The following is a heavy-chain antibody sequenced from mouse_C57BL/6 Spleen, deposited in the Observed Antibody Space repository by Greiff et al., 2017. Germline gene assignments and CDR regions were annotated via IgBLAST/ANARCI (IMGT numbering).Heavy chain of an antibody. CDR1: GYTFTSYW. V-gene: IGHV1-53*01. D-gene: IGHD1-1*01. Sequence: VKLQQPGTELVKPGASVKLSCKASGYTFTSYWMHWVKQRPGQGLEWIGNINPSNGGTNYNEKFKSKATLTVDKSSSTAYMQLSSLTSEDSAVYYCARSWGDSSYFDYWGQGTTLTVSS. CDR3: ARSWGDSSYFDY. CDR2: INPSNGGT. J-gene: IGHJ2*01.